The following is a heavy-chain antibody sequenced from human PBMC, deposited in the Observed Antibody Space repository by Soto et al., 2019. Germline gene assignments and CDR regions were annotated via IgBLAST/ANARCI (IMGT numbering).Heavy chain of an antibody. CDR1: GGSISSSNW. CDR2: IYHSGST. D-gene: IGHD3-10*01. J-gene: IGHJ1*01. CDR3: ARDSSGATGTRYFQH. V-gene: IGHV4-4*02. Sequence: QVQLQESGPGLVKPSGTLSLTCAVSGGSISSSNWWSWVRQPPGKGLEWIGEIYHSGSTNYNPSLKGRVTISVDKSKNQFSLKLSSVTAADTAVYYCARDSSGATGTRYFQHWGQGTLVTVSS.